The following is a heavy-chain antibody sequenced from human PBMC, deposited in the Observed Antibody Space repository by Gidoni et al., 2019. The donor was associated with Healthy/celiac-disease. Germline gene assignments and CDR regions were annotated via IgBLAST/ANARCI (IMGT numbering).Heavy chain of an antibody. Sequence: EVQLVESGGGVVRPGGSLRLSCAASGFTFDDYGMGWVSQAPGKGLEWVSCINWNGGSTGYADSVKGRFTISRDNAKNSLYLQMNSLRAEDTALYHCAREGTPNPYSSSWNYYYYYYYMDVWGKGTTVTVSS. CDR3: AREGTPNPYSSSWNYYYYYYYMDV. V-gene: IGHV3-20*01. CDR2: INWNGGST. D-gene: IGHD6-13*01. CDR1: GFTFDDYG. J-gene: IGHJ6*03.